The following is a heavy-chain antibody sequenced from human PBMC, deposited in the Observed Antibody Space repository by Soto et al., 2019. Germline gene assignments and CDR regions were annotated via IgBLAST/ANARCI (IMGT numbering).Heavy chain of an antibody. J-gene: IGHJ4*02. Sequence: QLQLQESGPGLVKPSETLSLTCTVSGDSISSSSYYWGWIRQPPGKGLEWIANIYHSGSTYHNPSLKSRVTISVDTSKNQFSLNLSSVTAADTAVYYCASRGYSGLRNYFDNWGQGTLVTVSS. CDR2: IYHSGST. V-gene: IGHV4-39*01. CDR3: ASRGYSGLRNYFDN. CDR1: GDSISSSSYY. D-gene: IGHD5-12*01.